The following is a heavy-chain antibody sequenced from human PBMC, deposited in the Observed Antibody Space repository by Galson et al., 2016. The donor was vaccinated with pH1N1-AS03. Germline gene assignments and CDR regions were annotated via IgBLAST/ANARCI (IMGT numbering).Heavy chain of an antibody. D-gene: IGHD6-6*01. Sequence: QSGAEVKKPGESLKISCKASGDTFDTYWIGWVRQKPGKGLEWMGIIYPRDSDTRYHPSSQGHVTISADKSVTTAYLQWNSLKASDTAIYYCERHRHDATLSSSFGSWGQGTLVIVSS. CDR3: ERHRHDATLSSSFGS. V-gene: IGHV5-51*01. CDR1: GDTFDTYW. CDR2: IYPRDSDT. J-gene: IGHJ4*02.